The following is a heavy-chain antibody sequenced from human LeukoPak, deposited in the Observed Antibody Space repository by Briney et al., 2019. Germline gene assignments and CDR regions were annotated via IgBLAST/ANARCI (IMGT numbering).Heavy chain of an antibody. CDR3: AQAGRYFDWLLLPGGDY. Sequence: AGGSLRLSCAASGFTFSDYGMHWARQAPGKGLEWVAVISYDGSNKYYGDSVKGRFTISRDNSKNMLYLQMNSLRAEDTAVYYCAQAGRYFDWLLLPGGDYWGQGTLVTVSS. V-gene: IGHV3-30*03. J-gene: IGHJ4*02. CDR2: ISYDGSNK. CDR1: GFTFSDYG. D-gene: IGHD3-9*01.